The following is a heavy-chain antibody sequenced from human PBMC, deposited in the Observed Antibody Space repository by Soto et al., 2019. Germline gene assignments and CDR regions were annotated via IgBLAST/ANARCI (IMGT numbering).Heavy chain of an antibody. V-gene: IGHV4-30-4*01. CDR2: IYYSGST. Sequence: SETLSLTCTVSGGSISSGDYYWSWIRQPPGKGLEWIGYIYYSGSTYYNPSLKSRVTISVDTSKNQFSLKLSSVTAADTAVYYCARAPVHDFWSGYYYYFDYWGQGTLVTVSS. D-gene: IGHD3-3*01. J-gene: IGHJ4*02. CDR1: GGSISSGDYY. CDR3: ARAPVHDFWSGYYYYFDY.